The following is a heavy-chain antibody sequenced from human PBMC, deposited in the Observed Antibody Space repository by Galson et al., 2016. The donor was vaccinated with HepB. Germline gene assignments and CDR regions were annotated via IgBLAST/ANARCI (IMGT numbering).Heavy chain of an antibody. Sequence: TLSLTCTVSGDSISSYFWSWIRQPAGKGLEWIGRIHTAGSTNYNPSLKSRVTMSVDTSKNQFPLKLSSETAADTAVYCCAGMFGSGWYAGWTGFDPWGQGTLVTVSS. CDR1: GDSISSYF. J-gene: IGHJ5*02. D-gene: IGHD6-19*01. CDR3: AGMFGSGWYAGWTGFDP. V-gene: IGHV4-4*07. CDR2: IHTAGST.